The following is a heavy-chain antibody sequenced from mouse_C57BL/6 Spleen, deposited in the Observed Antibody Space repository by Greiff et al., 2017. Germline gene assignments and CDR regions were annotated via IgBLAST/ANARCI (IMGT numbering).Heavy chain of an antibody. CDR2: INPNNGGT. J-gene: IGHJ3*01. CDR1: GYTFTDYY. D-gene: IGHD2-4*01. V-gene: IGHV1-26*01. CDR3: ARPLYDYDGAY. Sequence: EVQLQQSGPELVKPGASVKISCKASGYTFTDYYMNWVKQSHGKSLEWIGDINPNNGGTSYNQKFKGKATLTVDKSSSTAYMELRSLTSEDSAVYYCARPLYDYDGAYWGQGTLVTVSA.